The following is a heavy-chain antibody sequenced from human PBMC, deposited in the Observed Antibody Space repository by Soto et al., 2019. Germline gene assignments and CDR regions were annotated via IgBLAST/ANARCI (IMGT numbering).Heavy chain of an antibody. CDR3: ARGPNSRGGE. V-gene: IGHV1-69*02. D-gene: IGHD2-21*01. CDR2: IIPLLGIT. J-gene: IGHJ4*02. CDR1: GGSFSSFH. Sequence: QVQLVQSGAEVRKPGSSVKVSCKTSGGSFSSFHITWVRQAPGQGLEWMGRIIPLLGITNYAQNFQGRVTTTAHTSTNTAHLELTRLRYKVTAMHYFARGPNSRGGEWGQATRITVPS.